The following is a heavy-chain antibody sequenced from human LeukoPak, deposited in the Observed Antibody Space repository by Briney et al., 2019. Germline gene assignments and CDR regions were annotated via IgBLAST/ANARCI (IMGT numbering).Heavy chain of an antibody. V-gene: IGHV3-23*01. CDR2: ISGSGGST. CDR3: VKDRYSTSPSYFDY. D-gene: IGHD2-2*01. J-gene: IGHJ4*02. CDR1: GFTFSIYA. Sequence: PGGSLRLSCAASGFTFSIYAMSWVRQAPGKGLEWVSAISGSGGSTYYADSVKGRFTISRDNSKNTLYLQMNSLRAEDTAVYYCVKDRYSTSPSYFDYWGQGTLVAVSS.